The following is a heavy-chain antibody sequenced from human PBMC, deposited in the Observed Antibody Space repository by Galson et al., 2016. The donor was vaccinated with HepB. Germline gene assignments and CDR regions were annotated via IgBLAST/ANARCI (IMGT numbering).Heavy chain of an antibody. CDR1: GFSLSTSGEG. J-gene: IGHJ3*02. Sequence: PALVKPTQTLTLTCTFSGFSLSTSGEGVGWTRQPPGKALEWLALIYWNDDKRYSPSLQIRLTITKDTSKKQAVLTMTNMDPVDTATYFCALTGSYQASDGFDIWGQGTMVTVSS. CDR2: IYWNDDK. V-gene: IGHV2-5*01. CDR3: ALTGSYQASDGFDI. D-gene: IGHD1-26*01.